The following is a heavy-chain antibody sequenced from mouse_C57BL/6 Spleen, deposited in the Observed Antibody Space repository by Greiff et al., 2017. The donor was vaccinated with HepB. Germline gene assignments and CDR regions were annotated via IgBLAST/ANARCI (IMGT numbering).Heavy chain of an antibody. D-gene: IGHD2-5*01. CDR1: GYTFTSYW. CDR3: ARGGSNYNFDY. CDR2: IDPSDSYT. J-gene: IGHJ2*01. Sequence: QVQLQQPGAELVKPGASVKLSCKASGYTFTSYWMQWVNQRPGQGLEWIGEIDPSDSYTNYKQKFKGKATLTVDTSSSTAYMQLSRLTSEDSAVYYCARGGSNYNFDYWGQGTTLTVSS. V-gene: IGHV1-50*01.